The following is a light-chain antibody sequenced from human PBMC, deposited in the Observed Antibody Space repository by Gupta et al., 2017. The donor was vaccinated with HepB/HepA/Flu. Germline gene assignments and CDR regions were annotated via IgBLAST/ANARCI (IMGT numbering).Light chain of an antibody. J-gene: IGLJ1*01. CDR1: SSNIGAGYD. CDR3: QSFDSSLSGSNV. V-gene: IGLV1-40*01. CDR2: GNS. Sequence: QSVLTQPPSVSGAPGQRVTISCTGSSSNIGAGYDVHWYQQLPETAPKLLSYGNSNRPSGVPDRFSGSKSGTSASLAITGLQGEDESDYYGQSFDSSLSGSNVFGTGTKVTVL.